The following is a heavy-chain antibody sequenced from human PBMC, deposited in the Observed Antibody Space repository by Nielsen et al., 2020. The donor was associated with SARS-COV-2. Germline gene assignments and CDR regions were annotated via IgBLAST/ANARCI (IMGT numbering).Heavy chain of an antibody. D-gene: IGHD3-16*01. V-gene: IGHV3-48*03. CDR2: ISSSGSTI. Sequence: GGSLRLSCAASGFTFDDYAMHWVRQAPGKGLEWVSYISSSGSTIYYADSVKGRFTISRDNAKNSLYLQMNSLRAEDTAVYYCARELWDDAFDIWGQGTMVTVSS. J-gene: IGHJ3*02. CDR3: ARELWDDAFDI. CDR1: GFTFDDYA.